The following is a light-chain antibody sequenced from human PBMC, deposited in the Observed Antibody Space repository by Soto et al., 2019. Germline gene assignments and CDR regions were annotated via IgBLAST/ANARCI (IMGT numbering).Light chain of an antibody. V-gene: IGKV1-5*03. CDR3: QRYDTYWT. J-gene: IGKJ1*01. CDR1: QSISSW. CDR2: KAF. Sequence: DIQMTQSPSTLSASVGDRVTITCRASQSISSWLAWYQQRPGKAPKLLIYKAFILQSGVPSSFSGGGYGTEFTLNISSLQTDDFATYYGQRYDTYWTFGQGTKVEIK.